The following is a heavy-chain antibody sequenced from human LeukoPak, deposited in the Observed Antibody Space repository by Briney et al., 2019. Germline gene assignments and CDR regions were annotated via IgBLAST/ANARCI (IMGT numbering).Heavy chain of an antibody. V-gene: IGHV3-21*01. Sequence: PGGSLRLSCAVSGFTFITYSMNWVRQAPGKWLEWVSTISSGSGYIYQADSVKGRFTISRDNAKNSLYLQMNSLRAEDTAVYYCARGLVGTTSVYFDYWGQGTLVTVSS. J-gene: IGHJ4*02. CDR1: GFTFITYS. D-gene: IGHD1-26*01. CDR3: ARGLVGTTSVYFDY. CDR2: ISSGSGYI.